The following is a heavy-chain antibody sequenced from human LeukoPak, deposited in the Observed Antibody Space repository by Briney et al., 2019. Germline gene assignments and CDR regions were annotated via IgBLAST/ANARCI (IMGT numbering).Heavy chain of an antibody. CDR3: ARLWRPHDYDNWFDY. CDR2: IYYSGRG. V-gene: IGHV4-59*01. CDR1: GASITSSF. D-gene: IGHD4-17*01. Sequence: SETLSLTCSVSGASITSSFWSWIRQPPGKVLEMIGYIYYSGRGNYKPSLKGRVDISLDTSKNRASLKLTSVTAADTAVYYCARLWRPHDYDNWFDYWGQGSLVTVSS. J-gene: IGHJ5*01.